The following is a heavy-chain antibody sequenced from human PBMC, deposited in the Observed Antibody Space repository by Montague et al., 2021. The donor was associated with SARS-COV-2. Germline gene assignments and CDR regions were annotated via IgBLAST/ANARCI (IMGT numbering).Heavy chain of an antibody. J-gene: IGHJ6*02. CDR1: GGSIGSNTNY. CDR3: ARFRIWNHLYGMDV. CDR2: PSYSGTT. D-gene: IGHD2-15*01. V-gene: IGHV4-39*07. Sequence: SETLSLTCTVPGGSIGSNTNYWNWIRQPPGKGLEWIGSPSYSGTTYYNPSLKSRVTISVDTSKNQFSLKLSSVTAADTAIYYCARFRIWNHLYGMDVWGQGTTVIVSS.